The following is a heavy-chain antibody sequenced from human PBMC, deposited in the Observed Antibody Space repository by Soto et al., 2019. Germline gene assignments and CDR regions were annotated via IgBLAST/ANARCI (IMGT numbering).Heavy chain of an antibody. V-gene: IGHV1-18*01. CDR2: ISAYHGNR. J-gene: IGHJ6*03. D-gene: IGHD3-10*01. CDR3: ARTGNTMGPYYMDV. CDR1: GYTFTSYG. Sequence: QVQLVQSGAEVKKPGASVKVSCKASGYTFTSYGISWVRQAPGQGLEWMRWISAYHGNRNYAQKLQGRVTMTTDTSTSTASMELRSLRSDDTAVYYCARTGNTMGPYYMDVWGKGTTVTVSS.